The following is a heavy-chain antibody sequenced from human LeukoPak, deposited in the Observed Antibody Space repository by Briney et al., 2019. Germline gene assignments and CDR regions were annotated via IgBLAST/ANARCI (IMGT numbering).Heavy chain of an antibody. J-gene: IGHJ3*02. V-gene: IGHV4-4*02. CDR1: GGSISSSNW. Sequence: SETLSLTCAVSGGSISSSNWWSWVRQPPGKGLEWIGEIYHSGSTNYNPSLKSRVTISVDKSKNQFSLKLSSVTAADTAVYYCARGPMIVVVTLLRAFDIWGQGTMVAVSS. CDR3: ARGPMIVVVTLLRAFDI. D-gene: IGHD3-22*01. CDR2: IYHSGST.